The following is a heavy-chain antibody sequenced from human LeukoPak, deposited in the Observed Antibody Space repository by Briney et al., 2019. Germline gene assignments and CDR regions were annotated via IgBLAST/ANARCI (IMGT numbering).Heavy chain of an antibody. CDR1: GGTFSSYT. D-gene: IGHD6-13*01. CDR3: ARDLGAAADYYYYYGMDV. Sequence: SVKVSCKASGGTFSSYTISWVRQAPGQGLEWMGRIIPILGIVNYAQKFQGRVTITADKSTSTAYMELSSLRSEDTAVYYCARDLGAAADYYYYYGMDVWGQGTTVTVSS. V-gene: IGHV1-69*04. CDR2: IIPILGIV. J-gene: IGHJ6*02.